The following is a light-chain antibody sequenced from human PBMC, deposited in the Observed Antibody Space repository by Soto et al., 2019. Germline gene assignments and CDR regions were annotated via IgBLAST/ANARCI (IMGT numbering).Light chain of an antibody. CDR3: NSYRSGSTRV. Sequence: QSALTQPASVSGSPGQSITISCTGTSSDVGGYNYVSWYQQHPGKAPKLMIYDVSNRPPGVSSRFSGSKSGKTASLTISGLQAEDEADYYCNSYRSGSTRVFGGGTQLTV. CDR2: DVS. J-gene: IGLJ3*02. V-gene: IGLV2-14*03. CDR1: SSDVGGYNY.